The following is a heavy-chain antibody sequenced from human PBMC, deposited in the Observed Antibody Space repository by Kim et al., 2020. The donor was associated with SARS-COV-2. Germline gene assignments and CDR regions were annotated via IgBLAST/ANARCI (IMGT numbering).Heavy chain of an antibody. CDR2: ISGSGGST. D-gene: IGHD3-10*01. J-gene: IGHJ6*02. V-gene: IGHV3-23*01. Sequence: GGSLRLSCAASGFTFSSYAMSWVRQAPGKGLEWVSAISGSGGSTYYADSVKGRFTISRDNSKNTLYLQMNSLRAEDTAVYYCAKGDGSGSYYPPNYYYYYGMDVWGQGTTVTVSS. CDR3: AKGDGSGSYYPPNYYYYYGMDV. CDR1: GFTFSSYA.